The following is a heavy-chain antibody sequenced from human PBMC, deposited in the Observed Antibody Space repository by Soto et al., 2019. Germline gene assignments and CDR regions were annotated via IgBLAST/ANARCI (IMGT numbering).Heavy chain of an antibody. Sequence: ASVKVSCKASGYTFTGHYIHWVRQAPEQGPEWMGEIGPETGATRYAQKFRGRVTMTRDMSITTVYMELNNLSPDDTAVYYCGRGRSGQIVVFYWGQGTPVTVSS. CDR3: GRGRSGQIVVFY. D-gene: IGHD1-26*01. CDR2: IGPETGAT. CDR1: GYTFTGHY. J-gene: IGHJ4*02. V-gene: IGHV1-2*02.